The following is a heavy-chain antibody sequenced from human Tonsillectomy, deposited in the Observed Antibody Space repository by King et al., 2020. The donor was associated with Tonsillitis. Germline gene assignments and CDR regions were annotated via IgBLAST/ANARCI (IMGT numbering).Heavy chain of an antibody. D-gene: IGHD3-16*02. CDR3: ASDLGDDLWGSYRPDY. J-gene: IGHJ4*02. CDR2: ISAYNGNT. CDR1: GYTFTSYG. V-gene: IGHV1-18*04. Sequence: QLVQSGAEVKKPGASVKVSCKASGYTFTSYGISWVRQAPGQGLEWMGWISAYNGNTNYAQNIQSRVTMTTETSTSTAYMEMRSLRSDDTAVYYCASDLGDDLWGSYRPDYWGQGTLVTVSS.